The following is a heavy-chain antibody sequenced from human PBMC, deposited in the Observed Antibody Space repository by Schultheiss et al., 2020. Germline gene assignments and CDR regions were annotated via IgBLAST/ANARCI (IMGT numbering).Heavy chain of an antibody. J-gene: IGHJ6*03. Sequence: GESLKISCKGSGYSFTSYWIGWVRQMPGKGLEWMGIIYPGDSDTRYSPSFQGQVTISADKSISTAYLQWSSLKASDTAMYYCARHQDVVVPAAIGNYYYYYMDVWGKGTTVTVSS. CDR1: GYSFTSYW. CDR3: ARHQDVVVPAAIGNYYYYYMDV. D-gene: IGHD2-2*01. CDR2: IYPGDSDT. V-gene: IGHV5-51*01.